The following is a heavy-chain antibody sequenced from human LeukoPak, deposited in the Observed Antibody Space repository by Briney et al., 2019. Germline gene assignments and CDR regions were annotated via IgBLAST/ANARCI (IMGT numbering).Heavy chain of an antibody. J-gene: IGHJ3*02. V-gene: IGHV3-23*01. CDR1: GFTFSSYA. CDR3: AKDRSMVRGVYAFDI. D-gene: IGHD3-10*01. Sequence: GGPLRLSCAASGFTFSSYAMSWVRQAPGKGLEWVSAISGSGGSTYYADSVKGRFTISRDNSKNTLYLQMNSLRAEDTAVYYCAKDRSMVRGVYAFDIWGRGTMVTVSS. CDR2: ISGSGGST.